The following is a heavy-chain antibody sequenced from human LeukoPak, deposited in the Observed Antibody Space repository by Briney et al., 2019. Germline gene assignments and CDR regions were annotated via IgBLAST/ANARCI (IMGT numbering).Heavy chain of an antibody. CDR1: GGSISSTSYY. V-gene: IGHV4-61*05. CDR3: ARTGYCSGGSCSGWGYYYYYMDV. J-gene: IGHJ6*03. D-gene: IGHD2-15*01. CDR2: IYYSGST. Sequence: PSETLSLTCVVSGGSISSTSYYWGWIRQPPGKGLEWIGYIYYSGSTNYNPSLKSRVTISVDTSKNQFSLKLSSVTAADTAVYYCARTGYCSGGSCSGWGYYYYYMDVWGKGTTVTVSS.